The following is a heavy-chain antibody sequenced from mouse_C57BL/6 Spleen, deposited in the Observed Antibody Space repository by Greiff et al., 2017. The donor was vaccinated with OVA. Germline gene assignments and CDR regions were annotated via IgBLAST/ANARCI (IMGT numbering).Heavy chain of an antibody. V-gene: IGHV1-69*01. CDR1: GYTFTSYW. CDR3: ARGYGSSPYYFDY. D-gene: IGHD1-1*01. CDR2: IDPSDSYT. Sequence: VQLQESGAELVMPGASVKLSCKASGYTFTSYWMHWVKQRPGQGLEWIGEIDPSDSYTNYNQKFKGKSTLTVDKSSSTAYMQLSSLTSEDSAVYYCARGYGSSPYYFDYWGQGTTLTVSS. J-gene: IGHJ2*01.